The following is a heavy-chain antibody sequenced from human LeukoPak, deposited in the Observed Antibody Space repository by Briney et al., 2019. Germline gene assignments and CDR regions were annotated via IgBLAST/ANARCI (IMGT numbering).Heavy chain of an antibody. CDR2: IHNSEST. CDR1: GGSISTSYYY. Sequence: PSETLSLTCTVSGGSISTSYYYWGWIRQPPGKGLEWIGNIHNSESTYYNPSLKSRVTISVDTSKNQFSLKLGSVTAADTAVYYCARQVTFGYAYAYYFDYWGQGSLVTVSS. D-gene: IGHD5-18*01. J-gene: IGHJ4*02. CDR3: ARQVTFGYAYAYYFDY. V-gene: IGHV4-39*01.